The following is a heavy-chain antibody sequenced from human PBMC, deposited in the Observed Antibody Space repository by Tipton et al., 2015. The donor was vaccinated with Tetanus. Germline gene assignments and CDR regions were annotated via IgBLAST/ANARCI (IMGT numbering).Heavy chain of an antibody. CDR1: GYTFTSYG. Sequence: QLVQSGPEVKKPGASVKVSCKASGYTFTSYGISWVRQAPGQGLEWMGWISAYNGNTNYAQKLQGRVTMTTDTSTSTAYMELRSLRTGGTGVYYWARTPRSYFYYYGMGVWGQGAPVPVPS. J-gene: IGHJ6*02. CDR2: ISAYNGNT. V-gene: IGHV1-18*01. D-gene: IGHD2-15*01. CDR3: ARTPRSYFYYYGMGV.